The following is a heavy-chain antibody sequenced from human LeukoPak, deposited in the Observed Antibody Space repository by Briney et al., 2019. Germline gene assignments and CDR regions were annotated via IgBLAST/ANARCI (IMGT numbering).Heavy chain of an antibody. CDR1: GFTFDDYA. Sequence: GGSLRLSCEASGFTFDDYAMHWVRQAPGKGLEWVSGISWNSGNIGYADSVKGRFTISRDNAKNSLYLQMNSLRAEDTALYYCAKSVIAVAGTGSRFDYWGQGTLVTVSS. CDR2: ISWNSGNI. D-gene: IGHD6-19*01. V-gene: IGHV3-9*01. J-gene: IGHJ4*02. CDR3: AKSVIAVAGTGSRFDY.